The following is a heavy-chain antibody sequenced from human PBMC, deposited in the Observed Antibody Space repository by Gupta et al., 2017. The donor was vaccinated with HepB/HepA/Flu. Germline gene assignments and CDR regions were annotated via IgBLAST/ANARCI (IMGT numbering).Heavy chain of an antibody. V-gene: IGHV4-59*01. CDR2: IYYSGST. D-gene: IGHD2-2*01. Sequence: QVQLQESGPGLVKPSETLSLTCTVSGGPISSYYWSWIRQPPGKGLEWIGYIYYSGSTNYNPSLKSRVTISVDTSKNQFSLKLSSVTAADTAVYYCARGPIVVGPAAHNWFDPWGQGTLVTVSS. CDR3: ARGPIVVGPAAHNWFDP. CDR1: GGPISSYY. J-gene: IGHJ5*02.